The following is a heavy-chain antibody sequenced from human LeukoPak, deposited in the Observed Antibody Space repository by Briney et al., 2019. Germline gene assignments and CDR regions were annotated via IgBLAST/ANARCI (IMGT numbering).Heavy chain of an antibody. V-gene: IGHV4-59*08. CDR3: ARQIVPAGNWDY. J-gene: IGHJ4*02. CDR1: GGSFSGYY. CDR2: IYYSGGT. D-gene: IGHD2-2*01. Sequence: KPSETLSLTCAVYGGSFSGYYWSWIRQSPGKGLEWIGYIYYSGGTNYNPSLKSRVTISVDTSKNQFSLKLTSVTAADTAVYYCARQIVPAGNWDYWGQGTLVTVSS.